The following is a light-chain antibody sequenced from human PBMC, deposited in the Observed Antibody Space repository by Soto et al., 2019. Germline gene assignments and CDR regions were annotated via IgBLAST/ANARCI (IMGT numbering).Light chain of an antibody. V-gene: IGLV2-14*01. CDR2: EVG. J-gene: IGLJ3*02. Sequence: QSALTQPASVSGSPGQSIAISCTGTRSDVGAYNYVSWYQQHPGKAPKLMIFEVGDRPSGVSNRFSGSKSGYTASLTISGLQAEDEADYYCSSHTSTSTWVFGAGTKLTVL. CDR3: SSHTSTSTWV. CDR1: RSDVGAYNY.